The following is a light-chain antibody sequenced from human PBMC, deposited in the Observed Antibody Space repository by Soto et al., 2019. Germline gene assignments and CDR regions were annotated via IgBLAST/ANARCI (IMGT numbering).Light chain of an antibody. J-gene: IGLJ2*01. CDR3: QSYDSSLSGPV. V-gene: IGLV1-40*01. Sequence: QPVLTQPPSVSGAPGQRVTISCTGGSSNIGAGYDVHWYQQLPGTAPKLLIYGNSNRPSGVPDRFSGSKSGTSASLAITGLQAEDEADYYCQSYDSSLSGPVFGGGTKLTVL. CDR1: SSNIGAGYD. CDR2: GNS.